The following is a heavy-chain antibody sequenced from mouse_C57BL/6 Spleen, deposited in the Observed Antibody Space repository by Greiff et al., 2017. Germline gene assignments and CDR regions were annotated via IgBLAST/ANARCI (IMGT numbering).Heavy chain of an antibody. J-gene: IGHJ1*03. CDR3: ARLGDSNWYFDV. CDR1: GYTFTSYW. Sequence: QVQLQQPGAELVMPGASVKLSCKASGYTFTSYWMHWVKQRPGQGLEWIGEIDPSDSYTNYNQKFKGKSTLTGDKSSSTAYMQLSSLTSEDSAVYDWARLGDSNWYFDVWGTGTTVTVSS. CDR2: IDPSDSYT. V-gene: IGHV1-69*01. D-gene: IGHD2-5*01.